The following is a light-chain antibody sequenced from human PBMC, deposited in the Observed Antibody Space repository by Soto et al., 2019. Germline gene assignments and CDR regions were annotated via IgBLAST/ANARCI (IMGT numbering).Light chain of an antibody. CDR1: QNISSY. Sequence: ITQSPSSLSASVGDRVTITCLASQNISSYLNWYQQKPGQAPRLLIYGASTRATGIPARFSGSGSGTEFTLTISSLQSEDFAVYFCQQYNIWPQKFGQGTKVDIK. V-gene: IGKV3-15*01. CDR3: QQYNIWPQK. J-gene: IGKJ1*01. CDR2: GAS.